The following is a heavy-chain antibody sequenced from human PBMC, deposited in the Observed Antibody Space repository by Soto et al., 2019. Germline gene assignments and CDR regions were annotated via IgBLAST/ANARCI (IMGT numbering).Heavy chain of an antibody. Sequence: ESGGGVVPPGRSLRLSCAASGFTFSSYGMHWVRQAPGKGLEWVAVIWYDGSNKYYADSVKGRFTISRDNSKNTLYLQMNSLRAEDTAVYYCARDRYSSGWYDLDYWGQGTLVTVSS. J-gene: IGHJ4*02. CDR3: ARDRYSSGWYDLDY. V-gene: IGHV3-33*01. CDR1: GFTFSSYG. D-gene: IGHD6-19*01. CDR2: IWYDGSNK.